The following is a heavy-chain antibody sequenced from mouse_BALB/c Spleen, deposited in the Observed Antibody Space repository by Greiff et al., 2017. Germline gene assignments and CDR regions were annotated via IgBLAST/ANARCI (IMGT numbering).Heavy chain of an antibody. CDR3: ARKGTYGNYVFAY. CDR1: GYTFTRYW. D-gene: IGHD2-1*01. J-gene: IGHJ3*01. CDR2: INPSTGYT. V-gene: IGHV1-7*01. Sequence: VQLQQSGAELAKPGASVKMSCKASGYTFTRYWMHWVKQRPGQGLEWIGYINPSTGYTEYNQKFKDKATLTADKSSSTAYMQLSSLTSEDSAVYYCARKGTYGNYVFAYWGQGTLVTVSA.